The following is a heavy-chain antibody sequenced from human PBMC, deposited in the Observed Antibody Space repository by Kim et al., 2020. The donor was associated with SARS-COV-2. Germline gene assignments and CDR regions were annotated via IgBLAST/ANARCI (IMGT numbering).Heavy chain of an antibody. CDR3: ARAPIWFGELGWFDS. CDR2: IYYSGSISYIP. D-gene: IGHD3-10*01. Sequence: SETLSLTCIVSGGSINSGGYYWSWIRQHPGKGLEWIGYIYYSGSISYIPSYNPSLKSRVTILLDTSKNQFSLNLTSVTAAETAVYYCARAPIWFGELGWFDSWGQGTLVTVSS. V-gene: IGHV4-31*03. J-gene: IGHJ5*01. CDR1: GGSINSGGYY.